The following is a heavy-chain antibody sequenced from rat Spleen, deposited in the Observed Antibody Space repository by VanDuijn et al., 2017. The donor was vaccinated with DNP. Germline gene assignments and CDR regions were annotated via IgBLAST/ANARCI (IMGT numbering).Heavy chain of an antibody. V-gene: IGHV6-6*01. CDR3: AWSFY. CDR2: IRPKSDNSAT. Sequence: EVQVLESGGGLVQPGNSLKLSCATSGFTFSSAWMYWYRQFPEKRLEWVARIRPKSDNSATDYTESVKGRFTISRDDSKSSIYLQMNNLKEEDTAIYDCAWSFYWGQGVMVTVSS. CDR1: GFTFSSAW. J-gene: IGHJ2*01.